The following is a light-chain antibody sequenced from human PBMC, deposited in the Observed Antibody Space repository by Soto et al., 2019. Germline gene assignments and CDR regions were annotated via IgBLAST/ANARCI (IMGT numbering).Light chain of an antibody. CDR3: QQYGTSPWA. V-gene: IGKV3-20*01. Sequence: EIVLTQSPGTLSLSPGERATLSCRASQSVGRNYLAWYQQKPGQAPRILIFAASSRASGIPDRFSGSGSGSAFTLTISRLEPEDFAVYYCQQYGTSPWAFGQGTKVEIK. J-gene: IGKJ1*01. CDR1: QSVGRNY. CDR2: AAS.